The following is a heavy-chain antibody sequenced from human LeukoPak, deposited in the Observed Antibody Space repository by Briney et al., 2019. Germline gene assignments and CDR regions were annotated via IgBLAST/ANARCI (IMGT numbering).Heavy chain of an antibody. CDR3: ARHPSSHSYGWVAFDY. V-gene: IGHV4-59*08. CDR2: IYYSGST. D-gene: IGHD5-18*01. J-gene: IGHJ4*02. Sequence: SETLSLTCTVSGGSISSYYWSWIRQPPGKGLEWIGYIYYSGSTNYNPSLKSRVTISVDTSKNQFSLKLSSVTAADTAVYYCARHPSSHSYGWVAFDYWGQGTLVTVSS. CDR1: GGSISSYY.